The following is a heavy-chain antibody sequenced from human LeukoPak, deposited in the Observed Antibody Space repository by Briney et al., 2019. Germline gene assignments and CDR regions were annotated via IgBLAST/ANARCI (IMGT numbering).Heavy chain of an antibody. D-gene: IGHD2-15*01. CDR1: GGSFSNYY. J-gene: IGHJ4*02. Sequence: PSETLSLTCAVYGGSFSNYYWSWIRQPPGKGLEWIGEISPSGSTNYNPTLKSRVTISVDTSKNQFSLNLTSVTTTDTAVCYCARGQVVREYWGQGTLVTVSS. CDR3: ARGQVVREY. V-gene: IGHV4-34*01. CDR2: ISPSGST.